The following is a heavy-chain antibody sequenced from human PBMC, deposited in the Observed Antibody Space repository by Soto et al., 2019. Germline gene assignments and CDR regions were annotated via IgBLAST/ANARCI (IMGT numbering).Heavy chain of an antibody. J-gene: IGHJ4*02. CDR3: AKSSSSWYYFDY. CDR1: GFIFSTYA. D-gene: IGHD6-13*01. Sequence: EVLLLESGGGLVQPGGSLRLSCVASGFIFSTYAMSWVRQAPGKGLEWVSVISGSGGSTYYADSVKGRFTISRDNSKNTLYLQMNSLRAEDTAVHYCAKSSSSWYYFDYWGQGTLVTVSS. V-gene: IGHV3-23*01. CDR2: ISGSGGST.